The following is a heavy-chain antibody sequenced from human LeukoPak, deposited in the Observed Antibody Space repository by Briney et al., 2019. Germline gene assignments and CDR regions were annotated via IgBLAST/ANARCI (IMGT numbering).Heavy chain of an antibody. Sequence: GRSLRLSCAASGFTFDDYAMHWVRQAPGKGLEWVSGISWNSGSIGYADSVKGRFTVSRDNAKNSLYLQMNSLRAEDTALYYCAKAQYDSYYYYYMDVWGKGTTVTVSS. CDR1: GFTFDDYA. D-gene: IGHD2-2*01. CDR2: ISWNSGSI. V-gene: IGHV3-9*01. J-gene: IGHJ6*03. CDR3: AKAQYDSYYYYYMDV.